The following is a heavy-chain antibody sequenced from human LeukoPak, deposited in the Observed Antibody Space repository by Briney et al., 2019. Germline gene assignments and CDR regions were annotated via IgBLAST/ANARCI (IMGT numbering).Heavy chain of an antibody. CDR1: GYTFTSYD. CDR2: MNPNSGNT. CDR3: ARLIAAAGTGKGYYYYMDV. Sequence: ASVKVSCKASGYTFTSYDINGVRQATGQGLEGMGWMNPNSGNTGYAQKVQGRVTITKNTSISTAYMELTSLRSEDTAVYYWARLIAAAGTGKGYYYYMDVGGKGTTVTVSS. V-gene: IGHV1-8*01. J-gene: IGHJ6*03. D-gene: IGHD6-13*01.